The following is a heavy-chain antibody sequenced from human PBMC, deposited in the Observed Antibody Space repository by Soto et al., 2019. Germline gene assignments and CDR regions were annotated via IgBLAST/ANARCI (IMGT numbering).Heavy chain of an antibody. J-gene: IGHJ4*02. CDR1: GGSIRNYY. Sequence: QVQLRESGPGLVKPSETLSLTCTVSGGSIRNYYWSWIRQPPGKGLEWIGYIYYSGSTNYNPSLKSRVTISVDTSKNQFSLKLNSVTAADTAVYYCARENYGDFFDYCGQGTLVTVSS. V-gene: IGHV4-59*01. D-gene: IGHD4-17*01. CDR3: ARENYGDFFDY. CDR2: IYYSGST.